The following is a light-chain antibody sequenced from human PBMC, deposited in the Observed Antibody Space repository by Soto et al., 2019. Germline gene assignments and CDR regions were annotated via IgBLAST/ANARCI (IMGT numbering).Light chain of an antibody. CDR2: VNSDGTH. V-gene: IGLV4-69*02. J-gene: IGLJ3*02. Sequence: QAVVTQSPSASASLGASVKLTCTLDSGHRSYAIAWHQKQSEKGPRYLMKVNSDGTHTKGDGIPDRFSGSSAGAERYLTIFSLQSEDEADYYCQTWDTGIGVFGGGTKVTVL. CDR3: QTWDTGIGV. CDR1: SGHRSYA.